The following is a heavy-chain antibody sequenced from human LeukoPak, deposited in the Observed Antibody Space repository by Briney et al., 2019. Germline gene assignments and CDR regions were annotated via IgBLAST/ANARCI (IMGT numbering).Heavy chain of an antibody. Sequence: GRSLRLSCAASGFTFSSYGMHWVRQAPGKGLEWVAVISYDGSNKYYADSVKGRFTISRDNSKNTLYLQMNSLRAEDTAVYYCAKQRDYAYYYYYGMDVWGQGTTVTVSS. CDR2: ISYDGSNK. CDR1: GFTFSSYG. D-gene: IGHD4-17*01. V-gene: IGHV3-30*18. J-gene: IGHJ6*02. CDR3: AKQRDYAYYYYYGMDV.